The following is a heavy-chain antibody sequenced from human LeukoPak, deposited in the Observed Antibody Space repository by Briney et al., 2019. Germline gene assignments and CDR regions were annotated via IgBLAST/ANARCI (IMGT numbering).Heavy chain of an antibody. J-gene: IGHJ4*02. CDR2: ISVSGGST. CDR1: GFTFRSYA. CDR3: AKDDSSSYYPPYFDY. D-gene: IGHD3-22*01. V-gene: IGHV3-23*01. Sequence: GGSLRLSCAASGFTFRSYAMSWVRQAPGKGLEWVSGISVSGGSTYSADSVKGRFTISRDNSKNMLYLQMNSLRSEHMAVYYCAKDDSSSYYPPYFDYWGQGTLVTVSS.